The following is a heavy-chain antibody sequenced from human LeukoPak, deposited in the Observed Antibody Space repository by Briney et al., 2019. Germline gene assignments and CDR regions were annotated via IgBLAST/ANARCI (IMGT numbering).Heavy chain of an antibody. J-gene: IGHJ4*02. CDR3: ATDHYDFWSGYPRPED. Sequence: SETLSLTCTVSGGSISSSSYYWGWIRQPPGKGLEWIGSIYYSGSTYYNPSLKSRVTISVDTSKNQFSLKLSSVTAADTAVHYCATDHYDFWSGYPRPEDWGQGTLVTVSS. CDR1: GGSISSSSYY. V-gene: IGHV4-39*01. CDR2: IYYSGST. D-gene: IGHD3-3*01.